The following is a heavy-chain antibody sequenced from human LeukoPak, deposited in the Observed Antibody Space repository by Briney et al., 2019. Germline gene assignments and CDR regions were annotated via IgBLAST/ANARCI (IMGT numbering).Heavy chain of an antibody. Sequence: ASVKVSCKASGYTFTGYSMHWVRQAPGQGLEWMGWINPNSGGTNSAQKFQGRVTMTRDTSISTAYMELSRLRSDDTAVYYCARERDNRYCNSISCYAFDYWGQGTLVTVSS. CDR2: INPNSGGT. V-gene: IGHV1-2*02. J-gene: IGHJ4*02. CDR1: GYTFTGYS. D-gene: IGHD2-2*01. CDR3: ARERDNRYCNSISCYAFDY.